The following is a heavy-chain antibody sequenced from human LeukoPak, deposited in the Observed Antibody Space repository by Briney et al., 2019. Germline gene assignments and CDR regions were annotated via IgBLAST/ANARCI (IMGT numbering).Heavy chain of an antibody. D-gene: IGHD3-3*01. CDR1: RYTFTSYD. V-gene: IGHV1-8*01. CDR2: MNPNSGNT. CDR3: ARGKYYDFWSGYYFSGGLDY. J-gene: IGHJ4*02. Sequence: ASVKVSCKASRYTFTSYDINWVRQAPGQGLEWMGWMNPNSGNTGYAQKFQGRVTMTRNTSTSTAYMELSSLRSEDTAVYYCARGKYYDFWSGYYFSGGLDYWGQGTLVTVSS.